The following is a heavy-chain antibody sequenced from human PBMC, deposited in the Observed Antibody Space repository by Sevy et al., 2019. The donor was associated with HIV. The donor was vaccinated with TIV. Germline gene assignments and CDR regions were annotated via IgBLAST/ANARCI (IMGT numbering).Heavy chain of an antibody. CDR3: ARGGPYCGGDCYPLTPYYYYYGMDV. V-gene: IGHV1-18*01. Sequence: ASVKVSCKASGYTFTSYGISWVRQAPGQGLEWMGWISAYNGNTNYAQKLQGRVTMTTDTSTSTAYMELRSLGSEDTAVYYCARGGPYCGGDCYPLTPYYYYYGMDVWGQGTTVTVSS. CDR2: ISAYNGNT. D-gene: IGHD2-21*02. J-gene: IGHJ6*02. CDR1: GYTFTSYG.